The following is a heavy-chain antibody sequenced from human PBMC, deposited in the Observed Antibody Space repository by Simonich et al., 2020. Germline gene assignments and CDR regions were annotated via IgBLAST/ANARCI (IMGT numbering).Heavy chain of an antibody. CDR2: IRAYNGNT. J-gene: IGHJ3*02. CDR1: GYTFTSYG. D-gene: IGHD1-1*01. V-gene: IGHV1-18*01. Sequence: QVQLVQSGAEVKKPGASVKVSCKASGYTFTSYGISWVRQAPGQGLEGMGGIRAYNGNTHYAQKLQGRVTMTTATSTSTAYMELRSLRSDDTAVYYCARSTTGTTAFDIWGQGTMVTVSS. CDR3: ARSTTGTTAFDI.